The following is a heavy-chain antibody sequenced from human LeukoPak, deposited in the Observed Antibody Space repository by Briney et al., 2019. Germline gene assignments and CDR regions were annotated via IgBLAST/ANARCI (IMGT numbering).Heavy chain of an antibody. CDR1: GGSINNGGYY. D-gene: IGHD6-6*01. J-gene: IGHJ4*02. CDR2: IYYSGSS. V-gene: IGHV4-31*03. CDR3: ARESRGRPPGY. Sequence: SETLSLTCTVSGGSINNGGYYWSWIRQHPGKGLEWIGYIYYSGSSYYNPSLRSRVTISVDTSKNHFSLKLSSVTAADTAVYYCARESRGRPPGYWGQGTLVTVSS.